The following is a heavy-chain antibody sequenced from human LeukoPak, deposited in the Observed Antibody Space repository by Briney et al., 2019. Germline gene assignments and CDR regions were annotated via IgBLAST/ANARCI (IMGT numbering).Heavy chain of an antibody. J-gene: IGHJ4*02. D-gene: IGHD2-15*01. CDR3: ARESGYCCGGSCYDYFDY. CDR1: GGSFSGYY. CDR2: IYHSGST. V-gene: IGHV4-38-2*02. Sequence: SETLSLTCAVYGGSFSGYYWGWIRQPPGKGLEWIGSIYHSGSTYYNPSLKSRVTISVDTSKNQFSLKLSSVTAADTAVYYCARESGYCCGGSCYDYFDYWGQGTLVTVSS.